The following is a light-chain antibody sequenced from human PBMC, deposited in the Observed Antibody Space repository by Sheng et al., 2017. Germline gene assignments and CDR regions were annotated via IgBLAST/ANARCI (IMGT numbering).Light chain of an antibody. Sequence: SVLTQEASVSGTVGQKVTLSCTGDNRNIGSFAVGWYQQISHGSPKTVLFANSPPSGIPKRFSGSKSGTTASLTISGLQPEDEAVYYCSTWDYELSAQLFGGGTRLTVL. CDR1: NRNIGSFA. CDR2: ANS. V-gene: IGLV1-44*01. CDR3: STWDYELSAQL. J-gene: IGLJ3*02.